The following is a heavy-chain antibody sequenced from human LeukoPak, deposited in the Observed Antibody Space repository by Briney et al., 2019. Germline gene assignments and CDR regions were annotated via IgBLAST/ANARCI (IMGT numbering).Heavy chain of an antibody. CDR1: GFTFSSYE. D-gene: IGHD1-26*01. J-gene: IGHJ4*02. CDR3: ARMTRVGTKSKFYFDS. Sequence: GGSLRLSCAASGFTFSSYEMNWVRQAPGKGLEWVSYISSSGGTIYYPDSVKGRFTISRDNAKNSLFLQMNGLRAEDTAMYYCARMTRVGTKSKFYFDSWGPGTLVTVSS. CDR2: ISSSGGTI. V-gene: IGHV3-48*03.